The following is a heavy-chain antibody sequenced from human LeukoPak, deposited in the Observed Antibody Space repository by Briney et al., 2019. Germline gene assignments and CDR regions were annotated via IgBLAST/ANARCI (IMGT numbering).Heavy chain of an antibody. V-gene: IGHV4-59*01. Sequence: SETLSLTCTVSGGSISTYYWSWIRQTAGKGLEWIGYIDYSGSSNYNPSLKSRVTISVDMSKNHFSPKLSSVTAADTAVYYCARATWGYYFDSWGQGTLVTVSS. CDR3: ARATWGYYFDS. J-gene: IGHJ4*02. CDR1: GGSISTYY. CDR2: IDYSGSS. D-gene: IGHD7-27*01.